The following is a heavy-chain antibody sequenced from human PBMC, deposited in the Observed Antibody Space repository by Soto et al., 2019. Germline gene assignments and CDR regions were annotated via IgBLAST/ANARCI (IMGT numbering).Heavy chain of an antibody. Sequence: PSETLSLTCTVSGGSISSYYWSWIRQPPGKGLEWIGYIYNSGSTNYNPSLKSRVTISVDTSKNQFSLKLSSVTAADTAVYYCARVSTWYRSRWYRYWGQGTLVTVSS. J-gene: IGHJ4*02. CDR2: IYNSGST. V-gene: IGHV4-59*08. CDR1: GGSISSYY. CDR3: ARVSTWYRSRWYRY. D-gene: IGHD6-13*01.